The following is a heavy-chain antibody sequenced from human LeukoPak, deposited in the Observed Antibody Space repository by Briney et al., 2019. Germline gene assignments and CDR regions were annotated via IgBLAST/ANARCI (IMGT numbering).Heavy chain of an antibody. CDR2: ISSSGSTI. V-gene: IGHV3-11*01. CDR3: ARVNYDYIWGSYRLLDY. D-gene: IGHD3-16*02. Sequence: PGGSLRLSCAASGFTFSDYYMSWIRQAPGKGLEWVSYISSSGSTIYYADSVKGRFTISRDNAKNSLYLQMNSLRAEDTAVYYCARVNYDYIWGSYRLLDYWGQGTLVTASS. J-gene: IGHJ4*02. CDR1: GFTFSDYY.